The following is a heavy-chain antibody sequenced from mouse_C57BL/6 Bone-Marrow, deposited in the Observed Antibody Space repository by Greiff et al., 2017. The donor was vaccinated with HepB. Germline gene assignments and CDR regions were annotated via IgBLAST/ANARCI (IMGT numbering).Heavy chain of an antibody. Sequence: EVQVVESGGGLVKPGGSLKLSCAASGFTFSDYGMHWVRQAPEKGLEWVAYISSGSSTIYYADTVKGRFTISRDNAKNTLFLQMTSLRSEDTAMYYCARPPPTVVPGYFDYWGKGTTLTVSS. CDR2: ISSGSSTI. V-gene: IGHV5-17*01. CDR1: GFTFSDYG. D-gene: IGHD1-1*01. CDR3: ARPPPTVVPGYFDY. J-gene: IGHJ2*01.